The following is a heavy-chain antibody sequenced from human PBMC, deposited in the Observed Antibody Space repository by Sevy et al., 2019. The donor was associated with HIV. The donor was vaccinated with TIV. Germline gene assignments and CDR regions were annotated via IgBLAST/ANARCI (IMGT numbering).Heavy chain of an antibody. CDR3: ARPYYYGSGSYLGY. J-gene: IGHJ4*02. V-gene: IGHV3-7*01. Sequence: GGSLRLSCAASGFTFSSYWMSWVRQAPGKGLEWVANIKQDGSEKYYVDSVKGRFTISRDNAKNSLYLQMNSLRAEDTAVYYGARPYYYGSGSYLGYWGQGTLVTVSS. CDR2: IKQDGSEK. CDR1: GFTFSSYW. D-gene: IGHD3-10*01.